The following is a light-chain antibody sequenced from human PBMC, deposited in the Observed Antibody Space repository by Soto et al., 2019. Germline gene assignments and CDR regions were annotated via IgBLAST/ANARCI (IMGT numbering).Light chain of an antibody. CDR1: QSVSRW. CDR2: AAS. J-gene: IGKJ1*01. V-gene: IGKV1-5*01. Sequence: DIQMTQYPATLSSSLGDRFTITFLASQSVSRWLAWYQQRPGKAPKLLISAASSLESGIPARFSGSGSGTDFTLTISSLEPEDFAAYYCQQYDSSPWAFGQGTKVDI. CDR3: QQYDSSPWA.